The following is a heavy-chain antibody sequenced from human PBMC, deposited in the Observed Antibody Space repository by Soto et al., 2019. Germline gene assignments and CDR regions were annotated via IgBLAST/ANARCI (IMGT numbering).Heavy chain of an antibody. CDR2: ISYDGSNK. D-gene: IGHD3-16*01. Sequence: PGGSLRLACAASGFTFSSYGMHWVRQAPGKGLEWVAVISYDGSNKYYADSVKGRFTISRDNSKNTLYLQMNSLRAEDTAVYYCAKDLEFGNPDPDLSELRDFWGQRSLDTVSS. CDR3: AKDLEFGNPDPDLSELRDF. V-gene: IGHV3-30*18. CDR1: GFTFSSYG. J-gene: IGHJ4*02.